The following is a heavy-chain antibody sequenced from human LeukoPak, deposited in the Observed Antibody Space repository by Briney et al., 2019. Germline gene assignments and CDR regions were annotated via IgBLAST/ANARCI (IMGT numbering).Heavy chain of an antibody. CDR3: MRLNYYDSGSYYNVNYNWFDP. V-gene: IGHV5-51*01. D-gene: IGHD3-10*01. CDR2: MYPVDSNT. CDR1: GYSFTNYW. J-gene: IGHJ5*02. Sequence: GESLKISCKGSGYSFTNYWIGWVRQIPGKGLEWIGIMYPVDSNTRYSPSFQGQVTISADKSITTAYLQWSSLKASDTAMYYCMRLNYYDSGSYYNVNYNWFDPWGQGTLVTVSS.